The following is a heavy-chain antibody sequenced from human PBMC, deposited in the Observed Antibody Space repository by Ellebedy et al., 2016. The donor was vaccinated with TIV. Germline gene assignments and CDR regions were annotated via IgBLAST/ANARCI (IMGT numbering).Heavy chain of an antibody. V-gene: IGHV4-59*08. D-gene: IGHD4-23*01. J-gene: IGHJ3*02. CDR2: IYYSGST. CDR1: GDSISSYY. Sequence: SETLSLTXTVSGDSISSYYWSWIRQPPGKGLEWIGYIYYSGSTNYNPSLKSRVTISVDTSKNQFSLKLSSVTAADTAVYYCARHMATVAHDAFDMWGQGTVVTVSS. CDR3: ARHMATVAHDAFDM.